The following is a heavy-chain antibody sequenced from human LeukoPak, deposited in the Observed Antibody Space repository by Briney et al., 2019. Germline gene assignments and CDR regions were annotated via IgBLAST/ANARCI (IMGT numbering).Heavy chain of an antibody. CDR3: AGSLSIAARRGMDV. D-gene: IGHD6-6*01. V-gene: IGHV3-48*03. Sequence: PGGSLRLSCAASGFTFRSYEMNWVRQAPGKGLEWVSYISSSGSTIYYADSVKGRFTSSRDNAKNSLYLQMNSLRAEDTAVYYCAGSLSIAARRGMDVWGQGTTVTVSS. CDR1: GFTFRSYE. J-gene: IGHJ6*02. CDR2: ISSSGSTI.